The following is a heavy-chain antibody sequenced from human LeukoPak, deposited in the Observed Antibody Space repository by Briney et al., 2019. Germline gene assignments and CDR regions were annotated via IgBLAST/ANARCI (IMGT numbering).Heavy chain of an antibody. Sequence: GGSLRLSCAASGFTFSSYSMNWVRQAPGKGLEWVSSISSSSSYIYYADSVKGRFTISRDNAKNSLYLQMNSLRAEDTAVYYCARARTKLVRFDYWGQGTLVTVSS. CDR2: ISSSSSYI. J-gene: IGHJ4*02. D-gene: IGHD6-13*01. CDR3: ARARTKLVRFDY. CDR1: GFTFSSYS. V-gene: IGHV3-21*01.